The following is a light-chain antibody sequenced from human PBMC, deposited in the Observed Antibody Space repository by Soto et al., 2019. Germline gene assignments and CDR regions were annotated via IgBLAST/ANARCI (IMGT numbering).Light chain of an antibody. J-gene: IGKJ4*01. CDR1: QSVRSN. CDR3: QQYNNWPPELT. V-gene: IGKV3-15*01. CDR2: DAS. Sequence: EIVMTQSPATLSVSPGEGATLSCRTSQSVRSNLAWYQQKPGQAPRLLIYDASTRATGIPARFSGSGSGTEFTLTISSLQSEDFAVYYCQQYNNWPPELTFGGGTKVEIK.